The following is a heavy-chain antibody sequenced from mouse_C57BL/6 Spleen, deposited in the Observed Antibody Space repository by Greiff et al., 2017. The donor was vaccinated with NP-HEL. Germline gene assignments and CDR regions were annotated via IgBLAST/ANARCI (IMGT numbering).Heavy chain of an antibody. CDR3: ARGYGYGFAY. J-gene: IGHJ3*01. V-gene: IGHV5-9*01. Sequence: EVQLVESGGGLVKPGGSLKLSCAASGFTFSSYTMSWVRQTPEKRLEWVATISGGGGNTYYPDSVKGRFTISRDNAKNTLYLQMSSLRSEDTALYYCARGYGYGFAYWGQGTLVTVSA. D-gene: IGHD2-2*01. CDR2: ISGGGGNT. CDR1: GFTFSSYT.